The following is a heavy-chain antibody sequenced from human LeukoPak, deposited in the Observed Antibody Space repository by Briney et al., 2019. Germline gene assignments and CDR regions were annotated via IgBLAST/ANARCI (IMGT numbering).Heavy chain of an antibody. CDR1: GGSISRYY. V-gene: IGHV4-4*07. CDR3: AAGPWELDF. D-gene: IGHD1-26*01. Sequence: SETLSLTCTVSGGSISRYYWSWIRQPAGKGLEWIGRIYTSGLTNYNPSLKSRATISVDTSNNQFSLRLTSVTAADTATYYCAAGPWELDFWGQGTLVTVSS. CDR2: IYTSGLT. J-gene: IGHJ4*02.